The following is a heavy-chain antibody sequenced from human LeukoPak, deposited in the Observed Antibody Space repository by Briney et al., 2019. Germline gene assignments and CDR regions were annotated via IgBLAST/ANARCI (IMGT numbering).Heavy chain of an antibody. D-gene: IGHD6-19*01. Sequence: GGSLRLSCAASGFIFSTYNMNWVRQVAGKGLEWISFISSSSDTIYYADSVKGRFTISRDNAKKSLSLQMNSLRADDTAVYYCATDGAGDFGYWGQGTLVTVSS. CDR1: GFIFSTYN. V-gene: IGHV3-48*01. CDR3: ATDGAGDFGY. CDR2: ISSSSDTI. J-gene: IGHJ4*02.